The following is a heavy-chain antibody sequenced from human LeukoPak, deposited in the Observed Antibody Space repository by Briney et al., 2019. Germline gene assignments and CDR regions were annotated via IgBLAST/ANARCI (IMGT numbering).Heavy chain of an antibody. Sequence: PGGPLRLSCAASGFTFSSYGMHWVRQAPGKGLEWVAVISYDGSNKYYADSVKGRFTISRDNSKNTLYLQMNSLRAEDTAVYYCARDPFLALEPRYYFDYWGQGTLVTVSS. V-gene: IGHV3-30*03. CDR1: GFTFSSYG. CDR2: ISYDGSNK. D-gene: IGHD2/OR15-2a*01. CDR3: ARDPFLALEPRYYFDY. J-gene: IGHJ4*02.